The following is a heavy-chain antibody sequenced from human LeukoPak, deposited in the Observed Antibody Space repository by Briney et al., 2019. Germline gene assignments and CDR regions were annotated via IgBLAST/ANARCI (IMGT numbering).Heavy chain of an antibody. CDR1: GFTFSSYA. Sequence: GGSLRLSCAASGFTFSSYAMHWVRQAPGKGLEWVAVISYDGSNKYYADSVKGRFTISRDNSKNTLYLQMNSLRAEDTAVYYCARNIAARPQDVWGKGTTVTVSS. D-gene: IGHD6-6*01. CDR2: ISYDGSNK. V-gene: IGHV3-30-3*01. J-gene: IGHJ6*04. CDR3: ARNIAARPQDV.